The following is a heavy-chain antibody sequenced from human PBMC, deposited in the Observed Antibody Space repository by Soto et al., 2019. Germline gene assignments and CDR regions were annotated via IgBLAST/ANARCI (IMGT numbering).Heavy chain of an antibody. D-gene: IGHD2-15*01. CDR1: GFPFDNYA. V-gene: IGHV3-23*01. CDR2: ITVSAGST. Sequence: WGSLTVSCATSGFPFDNYAMILLGHSAVKALEWVSTITVSAGSTYYADSVKVRFTISRDNSKNTLYLQMKSLRDEDAAVYYCSKGHSGAFSTSSYHDFWGLGTLVTVSS. CDR3: SKGHSGAFSTSSYHDF. J-gene: IGHJ4*02.